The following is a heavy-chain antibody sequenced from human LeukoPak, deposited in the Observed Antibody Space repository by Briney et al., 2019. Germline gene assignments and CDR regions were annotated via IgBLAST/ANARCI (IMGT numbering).Heavy chain of an antibody. V-gene: IGHV2-5*02. CDR1: GFSLSTSGVG. Sequence: ESGPTLVKPTQTLTLTCTFSGFSLSTSGVGVGWIRQPPGKALEWLALIYWDDDKHYSPSLKNRLTITKDTSKNQVVLTMTNMDPVDTATYYCAHRPSGIIQYVDYVLSAFDIWGQGTMVTVSS. CDR2: IYWDDDK. J-gene: IGHJ3*02. D-gene: IGHD4-17*01. CDR3: AHRPSGIIQYVDYVLSAFDI.